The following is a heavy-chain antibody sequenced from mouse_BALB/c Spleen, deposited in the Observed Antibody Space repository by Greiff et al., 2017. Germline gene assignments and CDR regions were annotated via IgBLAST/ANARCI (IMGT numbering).Heavy chain of an antibody. CDR2: ISTYYGDA. J-gene: IGHJ1*01. Sequence: QVQLQQSGAELVRPGVSVKISCKGSGYTFTDYAMHCVKQSHAKSLEWIGVISTYYGDASYNQKFKGKATMTVDKSSSTAYMELARLTSEDSAIYYCARGGGNYWYFDVWGAGTTVTVSS. CDR3: ARGGGNYWYFDV. CDR1: GYTFTDYA. D-gene: IGHD1-1*01. V-gene: IGHV1S137*01.